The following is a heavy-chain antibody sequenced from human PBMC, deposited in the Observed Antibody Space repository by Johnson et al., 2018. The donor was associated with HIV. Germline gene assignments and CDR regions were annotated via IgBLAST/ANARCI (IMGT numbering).Heavy chain of an antibody. CDR2: INSGGGT. D-gene: IGHD5-24*01. CDR3: ARGCRDGYTCDVFDV. Sequence: VQLVESWGGLVQPGGSLRLSCAASGLTVSSNYMTWVRQGPGKGLEWVSVINSGGGTYYADSVTGRFTISRDNSKNTLYLQMNSLRAEDTAVYFCARGCRDGYTCDVFDVWGQGTRVTVSS. CDR1: GLTVSSNY. J-gene: IGHJ3*01. V-gene: IGHV3-66*01.